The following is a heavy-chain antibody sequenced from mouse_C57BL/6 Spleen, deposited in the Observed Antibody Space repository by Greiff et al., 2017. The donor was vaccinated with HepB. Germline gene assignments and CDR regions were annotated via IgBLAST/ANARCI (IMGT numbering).Heavy chain of an antibody. CDR2: IYPGDGDT. CDR1: GYAFSSSW. J-gene: IGHJ2*01. V-gene: IGHV1-82*01. CDR3: ARREGDSPDY. Sequence: QVQLQHSGPELVKPGASVKISCKASGYAFSSSWMNWVKQRPGKGLEWIGRIYPGDGDTNYNGKFKGKATLTADKSSSTAYMQLSSLTSEDSAVYFCARREGDSPDYWGQGTTLTVSS. D-gene: IGHD3-3*01.